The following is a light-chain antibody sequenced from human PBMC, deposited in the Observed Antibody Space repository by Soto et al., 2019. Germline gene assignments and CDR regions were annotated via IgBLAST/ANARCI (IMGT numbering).Light chain of an antibody. V-gene: IGKV3-20*01. CDR3: QQFASSPRT. J-gene: IGKJ1*01. Sequence: EIVLTQSPGTLSLSPGERATLFCRASQSVATSQLAWYQQKPGQAPRLLIGASSRATGVPDRFIASGSGTDFTLTFSRLEPEDFAVYYCQQFASSPRTFGRGTTVEIK. CDR2: GAS. CDR1: QSVATSQ.